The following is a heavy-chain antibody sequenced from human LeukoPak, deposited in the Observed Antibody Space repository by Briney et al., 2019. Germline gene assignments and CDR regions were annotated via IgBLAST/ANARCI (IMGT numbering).Heavy chain of an antibody. CDR3: AKDLSLFGYSYGD. V-gene: IGHV3-30*02. J-gene: IGHJ4*02. CDR1: GFTFSSYG. Sequence: TGGSLRLSCAASGFTFSSYGMHWVRQAPGKGLEWVAFIRYDGSNKYYADSVKGRFTTSRDNSKNTLYLQMNSLRAEDTAVYYCAKDLSLFGYSYGDWGQGTLVTVSS. CDR2: IRYDGSNK. D-gene: IGHD5-18*01.